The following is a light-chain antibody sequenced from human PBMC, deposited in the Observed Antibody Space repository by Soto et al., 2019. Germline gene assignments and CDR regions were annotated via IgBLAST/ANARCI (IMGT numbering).Light chain of an antibody. J-gene: IGLJ2*01. CDR2: ENN. CDR3: QSRDGINVI. Sequence: NFMLTQPHSVSESPGKTVTISCTRSSGGIASSYVQWYQQRPGSAPTTVIYENNQRLSGVPDRFSGSIDSSSNSASLTISGLRTEDEADYYCQSRDGINVIFGGGTKLTVL. CDR1: SGGIASSY. V-gene: IGLV6-57*04.